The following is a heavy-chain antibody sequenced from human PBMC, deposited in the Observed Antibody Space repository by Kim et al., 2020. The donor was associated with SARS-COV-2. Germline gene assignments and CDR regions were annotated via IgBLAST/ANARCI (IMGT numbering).Heavy chain of an antibody. CDR1: GFTFSSYA. V-gene: IGHV3-30-3*01. D-gene: IGHD2-2*01. CDR3: ARGLKLGYCSSTSCQRGFDP. J-gene: IGHJ5*02. Sequence: GGSLRLSCAASGFTFSSYAMHWVRQAPGKGLEWVAVISYDGSNKYYADSVKGRFTISRDNSKNTLYLQMNSLRAEDTAVYYCARGLKLGYCSSTSCQRGFDPWGQGTLVTVSS. CDR2: ISYDGSNK.